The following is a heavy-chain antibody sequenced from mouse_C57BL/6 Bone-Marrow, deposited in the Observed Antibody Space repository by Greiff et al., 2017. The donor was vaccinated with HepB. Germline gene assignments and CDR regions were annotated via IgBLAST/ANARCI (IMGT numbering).Heavy chain of an antibody. CDR3: AREEDYYLVGAMDY. J-gene: IGHJ4*01. V-gene: IGHV1-81*01. Sequence: QVQLQQSGAELARPGASVKLSCKASGYTFTSYGISWVKQRTGQGLEWIGEIYPRSGNTYYNEKFKGKATLTADKSSSTAYMELRSLTSEDSAVYFCAREEDYYLVGAMDYWGQGTSVTVSS. CDR2: IYPRSGNT. CDR1: GYTFTSYG. D-gene: IGHD1-1*01.